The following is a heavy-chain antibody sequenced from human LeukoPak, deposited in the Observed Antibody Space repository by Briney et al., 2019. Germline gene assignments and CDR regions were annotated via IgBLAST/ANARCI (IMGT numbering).Heavy chain of an antibody. CDR3: ARDVVRGGRAFDI. CDR2: IYYSGST. D-gene: IGHD3-10*01. J-gene: IGHJ3*02. Sequence: SETLSLTCTVSGGSISSYYWSWIRQPPGKGLEWIGYIYYSGSTNYNPSLKSRVTISVDTSKNQLSLKLSSVTAADTAVYYCARDVVRGGRAFDIWGQGTMVTVSS. CDR1: GGSISSYY. V-gene: IGHV4-59*01.